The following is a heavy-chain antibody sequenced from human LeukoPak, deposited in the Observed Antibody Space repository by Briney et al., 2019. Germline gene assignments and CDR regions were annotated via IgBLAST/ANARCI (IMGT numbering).Heavy chain of an antibody. CDR2: IIPIFGTA. D-gene: IGHD6-19*01. CDR3: ARDRGLAVAGRKSYYYYYYMDV. Sequence: SVKVSCKASGGTFSSYAISWVRQAPGQGLEWMGGIIPIFGTANYAQKFQGRVTITTDESTSTAYMELSSLRSEDTAVYYCARDRGLAVAGRKSYYYYYYMDVWGKGTTVTVSS. V-gene: IGHV1-69*05. CDR1: GGTFSSYA. J-gene: IGHJ6*03.